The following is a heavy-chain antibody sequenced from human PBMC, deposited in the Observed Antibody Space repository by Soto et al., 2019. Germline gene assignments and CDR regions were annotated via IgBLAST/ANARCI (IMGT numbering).Heavy chain of an antibody. D-gene: IGHD3-9*01. CDR3: ARRISYNYFYGWNDYFNYMHV. Sequence: ASVKVSCKASGYTFTSDEISWVRQATGQGLEWMGWMNPNTDNTGYAQKFQGRVTMTRNTSISTAYMELSNLRSEDTAVYYCARRISYNYFYGWNDYFNYMHVWGKGTTVTVS. J-gene: IGHJ6*03. V-gene: IGHV1-8*01. CDR2: MNPNTDNT. CDR1: GYTFTSDE.